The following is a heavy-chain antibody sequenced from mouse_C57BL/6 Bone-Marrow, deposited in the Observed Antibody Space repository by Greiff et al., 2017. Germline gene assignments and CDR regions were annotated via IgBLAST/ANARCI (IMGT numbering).Heavy chain of an antibody. D-gene: IGHD1-1*01. CDR3: ARSGYYGRGTLYAMDY. J-gene: IGHJ4*01. CDR1: GYTFTSYW. V-gene: IGHV1-50*01. CDR2: IDPSDSDT. Sequence: QVQLQQPGAELVKPGASVKLSCKASGYTFTSYWMPWVKQRPGQGLEWIGEIDPSDSDTNYNQKFKGKATLTVDTSSSTAYMQLSSLTSEDSAVYYCARSGYYGRGTLYAMDYWGQGTSVTVSS.